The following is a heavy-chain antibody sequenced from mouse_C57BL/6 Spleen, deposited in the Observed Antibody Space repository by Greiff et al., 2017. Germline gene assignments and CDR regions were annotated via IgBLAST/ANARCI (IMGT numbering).Heavy chain of an antibody. D-gene: IGHD1-1*01. V-gene: IGHV5-17*01. Sequence: EVKLMESGGGLVKPGGSLKLSCAASGFTFSDYGMHWVRQAPEKGLEWVAYISSGSSTIYYADTVKGRFTIARDNAKNTLFLQRTSLRSEDTAMYYCARDYYGSSYDFYFDYRGQGTTLTVSS. CDR1: GFTFSDYG. J-gene: IGHJ2*01. CDR3: ARDYYGSSYDFYFDY. CDR2: ISSGSSTI.